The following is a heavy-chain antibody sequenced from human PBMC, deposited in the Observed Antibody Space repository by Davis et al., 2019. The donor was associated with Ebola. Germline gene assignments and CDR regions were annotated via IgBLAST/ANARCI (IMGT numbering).Heavy chain of an antibody. J-gene: IGHJ4*02. D-gene: IGHD2-21*01. CDR1: GDSVSSNNGA. Sequence: LRLSCDITGDSVSSNNGAWNWIRQSPSRGLEWLGSTYYNSKWYNDYAPSVKSRITINPDTSKNQFSLQLNAVTPEDTAVYYCLRLVWTPKGFDYWGQGTQVTVSS. CDR2: TYYNSKWYN. V-gene: IGHV6-1*01. CDR3: LRLVWTPKGFDY.